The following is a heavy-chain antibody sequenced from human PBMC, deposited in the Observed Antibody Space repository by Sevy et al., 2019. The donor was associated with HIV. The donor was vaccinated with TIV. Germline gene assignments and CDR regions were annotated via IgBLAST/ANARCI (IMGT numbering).Heavy chain of an antibody. CDR3: ADRGGVHYYDSSGYYTRAEYFEH. CDR2: IYWNDDQ. D-gene: IGHD3-22*01. J-gene: IGHJ1*01. CDR1: GFSLSTSGEG. V-gene: IGHV2-5*01. Sequence: SGPTLVIPTQTLTLTCTFSGFSLSTSGEGVGWIRQPPGKALEWLALIYWNDDQRYSPSLKSRLTITKDTSNKQVVLTMLNMDPVDTATYYCADRGGVHYYDSSGYYTRAEYFEHWGQGTLVTVSS.